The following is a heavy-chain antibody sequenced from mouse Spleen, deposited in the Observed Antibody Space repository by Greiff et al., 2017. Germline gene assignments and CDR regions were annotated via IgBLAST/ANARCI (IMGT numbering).Heavy chain of an antibody. D-gene: IGHD2-3*01. CDR2: IDPSDSYT. Sequence: VQLQQPGAELVMPGASVKLSCKASGYTFTSYWMHWVKQRPGQGLEWIGEIDPSDSYTNYNQKFKGKATLTVDKSSSTAYMQLSSLTSEDSAVYYCAYDGYDWYFDVWGAGTTVTVSS. CDR1: GYTFTSYW. CDR3: AYDGYDWYFDV. V-gene: IGHV1-69*01. J-gene: IGHJ1*01.